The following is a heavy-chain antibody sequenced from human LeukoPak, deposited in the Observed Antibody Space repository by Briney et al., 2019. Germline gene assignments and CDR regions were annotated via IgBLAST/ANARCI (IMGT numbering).Heavy chain of an antibody. J-gene: IGHJ4*02. CDR2: INPSGGST. V-gene: IGHV1-46*01. CDR3: ARADRPMVRGVRFVAFDY. D-gene: IGHD3-10*01. CDR1: GYTFTSYY. Sequence: GASVKVSCKASGYTFTSYYMHWVRQAPGQGLEWMGIINPSGGSTSYAQKFQGRVTMTRDTSTGTVYMELSSLRSEDTAVYYCARADRPMVRGVRFVAFDYWGQGTLVTVSS.